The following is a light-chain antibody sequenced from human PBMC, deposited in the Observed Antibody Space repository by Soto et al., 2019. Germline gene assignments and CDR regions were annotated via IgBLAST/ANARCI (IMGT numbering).Light chain of an antibody. V-gene: IGLV1-40*01. J-gene: IGLJ1*01. CDR3: QSYDSSLSGYV. CDR2: GNS. Sequence: QSLLTQPPSVSGAPGQRVTISCTGSSSNIGAGYDVHWYQQLPGTAPKLLIYGNSNRPSGVPDRFSGSKSGTSASLAITRLQAEDEADYYCQSYDSSLSGYVFGTGTKSPS. CDR1: SSNIGAGYD.